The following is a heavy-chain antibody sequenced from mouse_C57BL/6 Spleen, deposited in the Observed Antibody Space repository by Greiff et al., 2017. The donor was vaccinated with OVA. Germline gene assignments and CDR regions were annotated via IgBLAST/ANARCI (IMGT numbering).Heavy chain of an antibody. CDR2: IYPGSGNT. CDR3: ARSGGSYYFDY. J-gene: IGHJ2*01. D-gene: IGHD3-1*01. CDR1: GYTFTDYY. V-gene: IGHV1-76*01. Sequence: VMLVESGAELVRPGASVKLSCKASGYTFTDYYINWVKQRPGQGLEWIARIYPGSGNTYYNEKFKGKATLTAEKSSSTAYMQLSSLTSEDSAVYFCARSGGSYYFDYWGQGTTLTVSS.